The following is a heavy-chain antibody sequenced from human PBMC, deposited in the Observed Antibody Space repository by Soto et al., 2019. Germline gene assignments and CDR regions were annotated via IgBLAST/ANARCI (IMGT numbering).Heavy chain of an antibody. Sequence: QVQLQESGPGLVKPSGTLSLTCAVSGGSISSSNWWSWVRQPPGKGLEWIGEIYHSGSTNYNPSRKRRVTVSLDKSTNQFSLKLSSVTAADTAVYYCASYSVGYGDCGYWGQGTLVTVSS. D-gene: IGHD4-17*01. V-gene: IGHV4-4*02. CDR2: IYHSGST. CDR3: ASYSVGYGDCGY. CDR1: GGSISSSNW. J-gene: IGHJ4*02.